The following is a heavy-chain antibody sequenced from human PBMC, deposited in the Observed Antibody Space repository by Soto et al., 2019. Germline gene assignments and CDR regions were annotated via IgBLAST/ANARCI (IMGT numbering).Heavy chain of an antibody. V-gene: IGHV1-46*01. CDR2: INPSGGRT. D-gene: IGHD3-22*01. CDR1: GNSFTTYY. CDR3: ASLYHHDSSGYYEY. J-gene: IGHJ4*02. Sequence: ASVKVSCKASGNSFTTYYRHWVRQAPGQGLEWMGIINPSGGRTTYAQKFQGRVTMTRDTSTSTFHMELSSLTSEDTAVYYCASLYHHDSSGYYEYWGQGPLDPVSS.